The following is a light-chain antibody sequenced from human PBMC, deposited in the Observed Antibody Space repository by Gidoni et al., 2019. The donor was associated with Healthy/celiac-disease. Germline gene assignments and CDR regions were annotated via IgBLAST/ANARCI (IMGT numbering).Light chain of an antibody. CDR1: SSDVGGYNY. V-gene: IGLV2-14*01. CDR3: SSYTSRSTLV. Sequence: QSALTQPACVSGSPGQSITISCTGTSSDVGGYNYVSWYQQHPGKAPKLMIYAVSNRPSGVSNRFSGSKSGNTASLTISGLQAEDEADYYCSSYTSRSTLVFGGWTKLTVL. J-gene: IGLJ2*01. CDR2: AVS.